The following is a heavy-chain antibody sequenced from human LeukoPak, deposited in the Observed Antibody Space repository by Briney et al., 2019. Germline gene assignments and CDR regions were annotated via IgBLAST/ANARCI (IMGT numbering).Heavy chain of an antibody. J-gene: IGHJ4*02. CDR1: GGSISSYY. CDR3: ASESRDGYNRFDY. V-gene: IGHV4-59*08. CDR2: IYYSGST. D-gene: IGHD5-12*01. Sequence: SETLSLTGTGSGGSISSYYWSWIRQPPGKGLEGIGYIYYSGSTNYNPSLKSRVTISVDTSKNQFSLKLSSVTAADTAVYYCASESRDGYNRFDYWGQGTLVTVSS.